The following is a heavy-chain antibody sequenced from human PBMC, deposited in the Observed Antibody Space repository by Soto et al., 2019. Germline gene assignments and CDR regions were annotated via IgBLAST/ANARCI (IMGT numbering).Heavy chain of an antibody. Sequence: EVQLVESGGGLVQPGGSLRLSCAASGFTFSSYDMHWVRQATGKGLEWVSAIGTAGDTYYPGSVKGRFTISRENAKNSLSLQMNSLRAEDTAVYYCARVSGGGSGWYGYVDYWGQGTLVTVSS. CDR1: GFTFSSYD. CDR2: IGTAGDT. CDR3: ARVSGGGSGWYGYVDY. D-gene: IGHD6-19*01. V-gene: IGHV3-13*01. J-gene: IGHJ4*02.